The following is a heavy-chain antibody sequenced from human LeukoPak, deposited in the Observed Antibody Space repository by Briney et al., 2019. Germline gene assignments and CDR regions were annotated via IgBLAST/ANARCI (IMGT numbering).Heavy chain of an antibody. V-gene: IGHV1-18*01. CDR3: ARVADTAMAWRRDFDY. CDR1: GYTFTSYG. Sequence: ASVKVSCKASGYTFTSYGISWVRQAPGQGLEWMGWISAYNGNTNYAQKLQGRVTMTTDTSTSTAYMELRSLRSDDTAVYYCARVADTAMAWRRDFDYWGQGTLVTVSS. CDR2: ISAYNGNT. D-gene: IGHD5-18*01. J-gene: IGHJ4*02.